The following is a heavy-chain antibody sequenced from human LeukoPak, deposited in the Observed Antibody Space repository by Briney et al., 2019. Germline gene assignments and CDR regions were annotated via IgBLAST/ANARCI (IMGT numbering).Heavy chain of an antibody. Sequence: GGSLRLSCAASGFSFNKHGMHWVRQAPGKGLEWVSYISSSSSTIYYADSVKGRFTISRDNAKNSLYLQMNSLRAEDTAVYYCARDQVRIWGQGTLVTVSS. V-gene: IGHV3-48*04. D-gene: IGHD2/OR15-2a*01. CDR2: ISSSSSTI. CDR3: ARDQVRI. CDR1: GFSFNKHG. J-gene: IGHJ4*02.